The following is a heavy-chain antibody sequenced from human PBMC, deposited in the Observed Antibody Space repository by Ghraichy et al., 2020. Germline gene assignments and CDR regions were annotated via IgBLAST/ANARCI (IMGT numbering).Heavy chain of an antibody. Sequence: GSLRLSCAASGFTFSSYAMHWVRQAPGKGLEWVAVISYDGSNKYYADSVKGRFTISRDNSKNTLYLQMNSLRAEDTAVYYCARDGDSSGWYEGNWFDPWGQGTLVTVSS. CDR1: GFTFSSYA. CDR2: ISYDGSNK. J-gene: IGHJ5*02. V-gene: IGHV3-30-3*01. CDR3: ARDGDSSGWYEGNWFDP. D-gene: IGHD6-19*01.